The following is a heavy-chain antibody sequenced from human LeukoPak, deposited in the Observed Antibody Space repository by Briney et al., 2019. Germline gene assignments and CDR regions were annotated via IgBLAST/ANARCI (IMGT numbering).Heavy chain of an antibody. CDR2: ISAHNGNT. CDR3: ARDKQYSYGYDQFDY. J-gene: IGHJ4*02. Sequence: ASVKVSCTASGYTFTSYGISWVRQAPGQGLEWMGWISAHNGNTNYAQKLQGRVTMTTDTSTSTAYMELRSLRSNDPAVYYCARDKQYSYGYDQFDYWGRGTLVTVSS. CDR1: GYTFTSYG. V-gene: IGHV1-18*01. D-gene: IGHD5-18*01.